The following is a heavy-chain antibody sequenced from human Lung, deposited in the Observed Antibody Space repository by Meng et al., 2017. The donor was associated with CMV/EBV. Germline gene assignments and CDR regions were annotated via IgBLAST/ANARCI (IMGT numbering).Heavy chain of an antibody. J-gene: IGHJ4*02. D-gene: IGHD6-13*01. V-gene: IGHV3-23*03. CDR1: GFTFSNYA. CDR2: VYSASGNT. CDR3: AKIHSSSWFFDS. Sequence: SCAASGFTFSNYAMSWVRQAPGKGLEWVSVVYSASGNTYYGDSVKGRFTVSRDNSKNTRDLQLNSLRTEDTAVYYCAKIHSSSWFFDSWGQGTLVTVS.